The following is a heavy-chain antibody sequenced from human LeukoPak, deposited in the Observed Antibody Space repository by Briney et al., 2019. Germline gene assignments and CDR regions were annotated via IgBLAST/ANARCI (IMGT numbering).Heavy chain of an antibody. J-gene: IGHJ4*02. CDR2: INHSGRT. Sequence: SETLPLTCDVSGYSISSGYYWGWIRQPPGKGLEWIGSINHSGRTYYNPSLKSRVTISVDTSKNQLSLRLSSVTAADTAVYSCARGIKNYYDSSAYFDYWGQGTLVTASS. V-gene: IGHV4-38-2*01. CDR1: GYSISSGYY. D-gene: IGHD3-22*01. CDR3: ARGIKNYYDSSAYFDY.